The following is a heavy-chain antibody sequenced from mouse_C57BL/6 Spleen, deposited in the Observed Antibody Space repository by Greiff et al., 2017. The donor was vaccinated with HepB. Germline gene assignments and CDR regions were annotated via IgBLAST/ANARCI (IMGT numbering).Heavy chain of an antibody. CDR3: ARAPRIYNGSTPLDD. Sequence: QVQLQQSGAELVKPGASVKISCKASGYAFSGYWMNWVKQRPGKGLEWIGQIYPGDGDTNYNGKFKGKATLTADKSSSTAYMQLISMTSEDSAVYFCARAPRIYNGSTPLDDWGQGTTLTVSS. J-gene: IGHJ2*01. D-gene: IGHD1-1*01. CDR2: IYPGDGDT. V-gene: IGHV1-80*01. CDR1: GYAFSGYW.